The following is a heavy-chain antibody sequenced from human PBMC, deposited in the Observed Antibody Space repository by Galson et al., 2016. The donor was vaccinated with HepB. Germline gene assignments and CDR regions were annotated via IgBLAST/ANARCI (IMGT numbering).Heavy chain of an antibody. V-gene: IGHV4-59*08. J-gene: IGHJ2*01. Sequence: SETLSLTCTVSGGSISSHYWSWIRQSPGKGLEWIGYISHSGSTNYNPSLKSRVSISLDTSKNHFSLRLSSVTAADTAMYYCARRESKGCNFWYFDLWGRGTLVTVSS. CDR2: ISHSGST. CDR3: ARRESKGCNFWYFDL. CDR1: GGSISSHY. D-gene: IGHD5-24*01.